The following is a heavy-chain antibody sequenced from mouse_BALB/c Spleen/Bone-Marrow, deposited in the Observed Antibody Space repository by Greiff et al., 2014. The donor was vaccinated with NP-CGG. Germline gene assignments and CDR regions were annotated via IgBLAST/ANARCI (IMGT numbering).Heavy chain of an antibody. J-gene: IGHJ2*01. Sequence: EVKLVESGAELVRPGASVKLSCTASGFNIKDYYMHWVKQRPEQDLEWTGWIDPENGDTEYDPKFQGKATMTADTSSNTAYLQLSSLLSDDTAVDYCCARGNYDFYYFDYWGQGTTLTVSS. CDR3: CARGNYDFYYFDY. V-gene: IGHV14-4*02. CDR2: IDPENGDT. CDR1: GFNIKDYY. D-gene: IGHD2-4*01.